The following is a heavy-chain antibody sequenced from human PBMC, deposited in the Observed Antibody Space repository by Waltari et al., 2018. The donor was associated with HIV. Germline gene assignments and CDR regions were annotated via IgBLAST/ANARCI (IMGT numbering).Heavy chain of an antibody. CDR2: IYYTGSP. V-gene: IGHV4-39*01. Sequence: QLQLQESGPGLVKPSETLSLTCTVSGGSISSSSYYWGWIRQPPGKGLEWIGSIYYTGSPSYDPSLEGRGTISVGTSKTQFSRRRSAVTASDTAVYYCARLWPQYQLLPRGWFDPWGQGTLVTVSS. CDR1: GGSISSSSYY. CDR3: ARLWPQYQLLPRGWFDP. J-gene: IGHJ5*02. D-gene: IGHD2-2*01.